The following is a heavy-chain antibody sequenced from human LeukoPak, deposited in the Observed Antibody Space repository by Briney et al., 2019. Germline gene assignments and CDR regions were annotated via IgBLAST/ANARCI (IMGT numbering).Heavy chain of an antibody. CDR2: IYYSGST. Sequence: PSETLSLTCSVSGGSISSYYWSWIRQPPGKGLEYIGYIYYSGSTNYNPSLKSRVTISVDTSKDQFSLNLTSVTAADTAVYYCARLKCISTTCPSRYVMDAWGQGTTVTVSS. CDR1: GGSISSYY. J-gene: IGHJ6*02. CDR3: ARLKCISTTCPSRYVMDA. V-gene: IGHV4-59*01. D-gene: IGHD2-2*01.